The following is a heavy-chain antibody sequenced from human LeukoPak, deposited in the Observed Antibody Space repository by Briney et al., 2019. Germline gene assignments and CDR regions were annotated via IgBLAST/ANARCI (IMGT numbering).Heavy chain of an antibody. D-gene: IGHD3-10*01. J-gene: IGHJ4*02. CDR3: TTYGSGRKFDY. V-gene: IGHV3-7*03. CDR1: GFTFSSYW. Sequence: GGSLRLSCAASGFTFSSYWMSWVRQAPGKGLEWVANIKQDGREKHFVDSVKGRFTISRDDSTNTLYLQMNSLKSEDTAVYYCTTYGSGRKFDYWGQGILVTVSS. CDR2: IKQDGREK.